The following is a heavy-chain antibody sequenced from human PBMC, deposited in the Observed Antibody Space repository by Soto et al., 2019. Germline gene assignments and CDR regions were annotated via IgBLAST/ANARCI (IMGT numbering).Heavy chain of an antibody. Sequence: EVQLVETGGGLIQPGGSLRLSCAAAGCIVSSKYMTWVGQAPGKGLEWVSVIFPGGSTYYGDSVKGRFTISRDSSKNTLYLQMNSLRGEDTAMYYCARGMGEVAAHSADYWGQGTLVTVSS. CDR2: IFPGGST. CDR3: ARGMGEVAAHSADY. D-gene: IGHD6-19*01. V-gene: IGHV3-53*02. CDR1: GCIVSSKY. J-gene: IGHJ4*02.